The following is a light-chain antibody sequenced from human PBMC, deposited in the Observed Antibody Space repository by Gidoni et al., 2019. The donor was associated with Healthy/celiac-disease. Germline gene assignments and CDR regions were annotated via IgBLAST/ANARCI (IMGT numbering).Light chain of an antibody. CDR3: QQYGSSPIT. Sequence: EIVLTQSPGPLSLSTGARATLSSRARQSVSSSYLAWYQQKPGQAPRLLIYGASSRATGIPYRFSGSGSGTDFTLTISRLEPEDFAVYYCQQYGSSPITFXQXTRMXIK. CDR2: GAS. CDR1: QSVSSSY. J-gene: IGKJ5*01. V-gene: IGKV3-20*01.